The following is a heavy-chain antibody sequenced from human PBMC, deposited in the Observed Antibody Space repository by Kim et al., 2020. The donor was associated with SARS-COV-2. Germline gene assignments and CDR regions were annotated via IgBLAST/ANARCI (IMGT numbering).Heavy chain of an antibody. CDR1: GFTFSSYT. CDR3: ARDEVVHGPENWFDP. Sequence: GGSLRLSCAASGFTFSSYTMNWVRQAPGKGLEWLSSISSTSGYIYYADSVQGRFTISRDNAKNSLFLQMNSLRAEDTAMYYCARDEVVHGPENWFDPWGQGTLVTVSS. CDR2: ISSTSGYI. V-gene: IGHV3-21*01. J-gene: IGHJ5*02. D-gene: IGHD2-21*01.